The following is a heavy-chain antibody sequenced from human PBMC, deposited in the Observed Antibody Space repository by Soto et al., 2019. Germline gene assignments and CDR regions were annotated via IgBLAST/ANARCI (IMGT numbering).Heavy chain of an antibody. Sequence: GGSLRLSCAASGFTVSSSYMSWVRQAPGKGLEWVSIIYSGGNTYYADSVKGRFTISRDNSKNTLYLQMNGLRAEDTAVYYCARDRMTDEVFDIWGQGTMVTVSS. V-gene: IGHV3-66*01. J-gene: IGHJ3*02. CDR3: ARDRMTDEVFDI. CDR2: IYSGGNT. CDR1: GFTVSSSY.